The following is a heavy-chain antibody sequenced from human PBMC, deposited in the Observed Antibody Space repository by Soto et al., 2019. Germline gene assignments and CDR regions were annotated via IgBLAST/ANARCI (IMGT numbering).Heavy chain of an antibody. V-gene: IGHV3-30*18. CDR2: ISYDGSNK. Sequence: QPGGSLRLSCAASGFTFSSYGMHWVRQAPGKGLEWVAVISYDGSNKYYADSVKGRFTISRDNSKNTLYLQMNSLRAEDTAVYYCAKNTAKWLRLSWYFDLWGRGTLVTVSS. CDR1: GFTFSSYG. D-gene: IGHD5-12*01. CDR3: AKNTAKWLRLSWYFDL. J-gene: IGHJ2*01.